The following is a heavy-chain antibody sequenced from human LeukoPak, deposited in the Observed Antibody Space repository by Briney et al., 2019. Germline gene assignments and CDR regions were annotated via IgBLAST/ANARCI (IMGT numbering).Heavy chain of an antibody. V-gene: IGHV3-7*01. CDR2: IKHDGSEK. J-gene: IGHJ4*02. Sequence: GGSLRLSCAASGFTFSTYWMSWVRQPPGKGLEWVANIKHDGSEKYYVDSVKGRFTISRDNAKNALYLQMNSRRAEDTAVYYCARAGTAEATLEDCGGQGTLVTVSS. CDR3: ARAGTAEATLEDC. CDR1: GFTFSTYW. D-gene: IGHD6-13*01.